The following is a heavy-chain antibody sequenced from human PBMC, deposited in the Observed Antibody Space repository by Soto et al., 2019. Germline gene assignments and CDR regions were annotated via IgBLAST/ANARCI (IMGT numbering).Heavy chain of an antibody. J-gene: IGHJ6*02. CDR2: IKQDGSEK. CDR1: GFTFSSYW. Sequence: GGSLRLSCAASGFTFSSYWMSWVRQAPGKGLEWVANIKQDGSEKYYVDSVKDRFTISRDNAKNSLYLQMNSLRAEDTAVYYCARGYDFWSGYYGMDVWGQGTTVTVSS. V-gene: IGHV3-7*05. CDR3: ARGYDFWSGYYGMDV. D-gene: IGHD3-3*01.